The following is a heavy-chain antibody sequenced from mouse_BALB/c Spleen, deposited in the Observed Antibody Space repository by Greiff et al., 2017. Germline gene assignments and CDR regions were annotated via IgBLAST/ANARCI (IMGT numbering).Heavy chain of an antibody. CDR3: ARECYDY. CDR1: GFTFSSYA. Sequence: EVKLVESGGGLVKPGGSLKLSCAASGFTFSSYAMSWVRQSPEKRLEWVAEISSGGSYTYYPDTVTGRFTISRDKSKNTLYLEMSSLRSEDTAMYDCARECYDYWGQGTTLTVSS. CDR2: ISSGGSYT. V-gene: IGHV5-9-4*01. J-gene: IGHJ2*01.